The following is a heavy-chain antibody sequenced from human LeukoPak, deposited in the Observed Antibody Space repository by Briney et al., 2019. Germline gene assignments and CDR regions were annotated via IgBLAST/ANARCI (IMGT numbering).Heavy chain of an antibody. CDR2: IHNSGST. Sequence: SETLSLTCTVSGGSISSSAYHWGWIRQPPGKGLEWIGSIHNSGSTYYNPSLKSRVTISVDTSKNQFSLKLSSVTAADTAVYYCARVPPYGDYYYYYYMDVWGKGTTVTVSS. CDR3: ARVPPYGDYYYYYYMDV. V-gene: IGHV4-39*07. CDR1: GGSISSSAYH. J-gene: IGHJ6*03. D-gene: IGHD4-17*01.